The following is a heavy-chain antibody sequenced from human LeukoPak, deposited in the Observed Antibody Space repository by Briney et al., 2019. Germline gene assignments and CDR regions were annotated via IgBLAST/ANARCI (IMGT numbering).Heavy chain of an antibody. D-gene: IGHD6-19*01. CDR2: IYYSGST. Sequence: PSETLSLTCTVSGGSISSYYWSWIRQTPGKGLEWIGYIYYSGSTNYNPSLRSRVTISVDTSKNQFSLKLSSVTAADTAVYYCASDSYIYSSGWHHSDYWGQGTLVTVSS. CDR1: GGSISSYY. CDR3: ASDSYIYSSGWHHSDY. J-gene: IGHJ4*02. V-gene: IGHV4-59*01.